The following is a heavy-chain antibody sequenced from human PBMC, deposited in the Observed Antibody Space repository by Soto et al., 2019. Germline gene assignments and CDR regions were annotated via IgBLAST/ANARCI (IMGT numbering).Heavy chain of an antibody. Sequence: ESLKISCKGSGYSFTSYWIGWVRQMPGKGLEWMGIIYPGDSDTRYSPSLQGQVTISADKSISTAYLQWSSLKASDTAMYYCARSPLTIAAADDAFDIWGQGTMVTVSS. V-gene: IGHV5-51*01. J-gene: IGHJ3*02. CDR3: ARSPLTIAAADDAFDI. D-gene: IGHD6-13*01. CDR1: GYSFTSYW. CDR2: IYPGDSDT.